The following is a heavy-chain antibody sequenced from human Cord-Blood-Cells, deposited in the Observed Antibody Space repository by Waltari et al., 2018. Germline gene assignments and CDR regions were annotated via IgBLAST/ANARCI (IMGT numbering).Heavy chain of an antibody. CDR1: GYTFTSYY. V-gene: IGHV1-46*03. CDR2: INPSGGST. CDR3: ARDSGGYCSSTSCPYWYFDL. D-gene: IGHD2-2*01. Sequence: QVQLVQSGAEVKKPGASVKVSCKASGYTFTSYYMHWVRQAPGQGLGWMGIINPSGGSTSYAQKFQGRVTMTRDTSTSTVYMELSSLSSEDTAVYYCARDSGGYCSSTSCPYWYFDLWGRGTLVTVSS. J-gene: IGHJ2*01.